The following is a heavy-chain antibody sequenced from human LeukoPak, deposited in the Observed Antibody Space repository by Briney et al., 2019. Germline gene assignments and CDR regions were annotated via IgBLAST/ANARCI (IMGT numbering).Heavy chain of an antibody. CDR3: ARDRDWGSYFDS. D-gene: IGHD7-27*01. Sequence: WGTLRLSCAASGFTFSDYYMSWIRKAPGKGLEGVSFIISTGNTKYNADSVKGRFTISRDNAKNSVYLQMNSLRAEDTAVYYCARDRDWGSYFDSWGQGTLVTVSS. J-gene: IGHJ4*02. V-gene: IGHV3-11*01. CDR2: IISTGNTK. CDR1: GFTFSDYY.